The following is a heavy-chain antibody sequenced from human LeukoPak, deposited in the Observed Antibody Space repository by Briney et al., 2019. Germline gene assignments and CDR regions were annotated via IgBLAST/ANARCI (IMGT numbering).Heavy chain of an antibody. CDR1: GGPFSGYY. Sequence: SETLSLTCAVYGGPFSGYYWSWIRQAPGKGLEWIGNIYDSGTTHYNPSLKSRVTISGDTSKNQFSLKLNSVTAADTAIYYCATHRRSGSGGSENAFEIWGQGTMVTVSS. CDR2: IYDSGTT. V-gene: IGHV4-34*01. J-gene: IGHJ3*02. D-gene: IGHD5-12*01. CDR3: ATHRRSGSGGSENAFEI.